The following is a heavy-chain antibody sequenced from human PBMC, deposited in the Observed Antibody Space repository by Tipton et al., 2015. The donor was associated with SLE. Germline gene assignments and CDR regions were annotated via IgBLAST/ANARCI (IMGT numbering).Heavy chain of an antibody. CDR2: INQSGST. CDR3: ARQQLVPHYYYGMDV. CDR1: GGSFSGYY. D-gene: IGHD6-13*01. Sequence: TLSLTCAVYGGSFSGYYWNWIRQPPGKGLEWIGEINQSGSTNYNPSLKSRVTISVDTSKNQFSLKLSSVTAADTAVYYCARQQLVPHYYYGMDVWGQGTTVTVSS. J-gene: IGHJ6*02. V-gene: IGHV4-34*01.